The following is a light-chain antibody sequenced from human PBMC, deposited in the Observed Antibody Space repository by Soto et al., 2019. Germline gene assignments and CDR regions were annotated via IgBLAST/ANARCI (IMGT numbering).Light chain of an antibody. Sequence: EIVMTQSPATLSVSPGERATLSCRASQSVSNNLAWYQQKPGQAPRLLIYGASTRATGIPARFSGSGYGKEFTLTISSLQSEDFAVYYCQQYNNWPPWTFGQGTKVEIK. J-gene: IGKJ1*01. V-gene: IGKV3-15*01. CDR1: QSVSNN. CDR3: QQYNNWPPWT. CDR2: GAS.